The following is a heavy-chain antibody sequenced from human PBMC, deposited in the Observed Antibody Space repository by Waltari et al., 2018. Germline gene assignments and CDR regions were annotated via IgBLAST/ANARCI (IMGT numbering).Heavy chain of an antibody. V-gene: IGHV1-18*01. CDR2: VSGNNRHT. J-gene: IGHJ5*02. Sequence: QVQLVQSGAEVKKPGASVKVSCKASGYTFSDYGISWVRQAPGQGLGGVGGVSGNNRHTNHAQKCQVRLIMTEDTTATTVYMELTYLTSDDTAGYYCARERHRLMEEGYLMALDPWGQGTLVTVSS. CDR1: GYTFSDYG. CDR3: ARERHRLMEEGYLMALDP. D-gene: IGHD3-3*01.